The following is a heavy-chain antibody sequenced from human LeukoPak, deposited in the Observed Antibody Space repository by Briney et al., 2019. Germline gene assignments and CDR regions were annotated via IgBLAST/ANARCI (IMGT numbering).Heavy chain of an antibody. CDR1: GGSISAYY. D-gene: IGHD3-10*01. Sequence: SETLSLTCTASGGSISAYYWSWIRQPPGKGLEWIGYINSSGSTITNPSLKSRVTISVDASESQFSLKLSSVTAADTAVNYCARDSHYYGSGSFYRDYFDYWGQGTLVTVSS. V-gene: IGHV4-4*08. CDR2: INSSGST. CDR3: ARDSHYYGSGSFYRDYFDY. J-gene: IGHJ4*02.